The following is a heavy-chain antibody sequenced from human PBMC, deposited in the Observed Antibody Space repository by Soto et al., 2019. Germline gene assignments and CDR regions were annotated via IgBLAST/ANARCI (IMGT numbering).Heavy chain of an antibody. J-gene: IGHJ4*02. CDR3: ARHASGATTPCDY. CDR2: FYYSGST. CDR1: GGSFSSSSYY. Sequence: QLQLQESGPGLVKPSETLSLTCTVSGGSFSSSSYYWGWIRQPPGKGLEWIGSFYYSGSTYYNPSLKSRVTISVDTSKNQFSLKLSSVTAADTAVYYCARHASGATTPCDYWGQGTLVIVSS. V-gene: IGHV4-39*01. D-gene: IGHD1-26*01.